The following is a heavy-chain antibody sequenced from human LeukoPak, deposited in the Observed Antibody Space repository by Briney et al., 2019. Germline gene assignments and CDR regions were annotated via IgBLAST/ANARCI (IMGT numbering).Heavy chain of an antibody. D-gene: IGHD6-13*01. CDR1: GGTFSGYA. V-gene: IGHV1-69*13. CDR2: IIPIFGTA. CDR3: ASYSSSWFNWFDP. Sequence: ASVKVSCKASGGTFSGYAISWVRQAPGQGLEWMGGIIPIFGTANYAQKFQGRVTITADESTSTAYMELSSLRSEDTAVYYCASYSSSWFNWFDPWGQGTLVTVSS. J-gene: IGHJ5*02.